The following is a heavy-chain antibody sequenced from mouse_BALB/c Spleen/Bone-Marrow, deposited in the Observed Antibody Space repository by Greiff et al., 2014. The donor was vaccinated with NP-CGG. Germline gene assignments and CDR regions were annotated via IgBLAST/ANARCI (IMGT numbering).Heavy chain of an antibody. CDR2: IWAGGST. J-gene: IGHJ4*01. D-gene: IGHD3-2*02. Sequence: QVQLKESGPGLVAPSQSLSITCTVSGFSLTNYGVHWVRQPPGKGLEWLGVIWAGGSTNYNSALMSRLSISKDNSKSQVFLKMISLQTDDTAMYYGARVSSSAVGAMDYWGQGTSVTVSS. V-gene: IGHV2-9*02. CDR1: GFSLTNYG. CDR3: ARVSSSAVGAMDY.